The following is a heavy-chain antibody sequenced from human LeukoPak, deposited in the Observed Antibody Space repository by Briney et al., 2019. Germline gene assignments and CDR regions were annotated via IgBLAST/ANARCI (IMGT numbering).Heavy chain of an antibody. Sequence: PGGSLRLSCAASGFTFSSYSMNWVRQDPGKGLEWVSSISSSSSYIYYADSVKGRFTISRDNAKNSLYLQMNSLRAEDTAVYYCARDTWQQLVLYYYYMDVWGKGTTVTVSS. J-gene: IGHJ6*03. V-gene: IGHV3-21*01. CDR3: ARDTWQQLVLYYYYMDV. D-gene: IGHD6-13*01. CDR1: GFTFSSYS. CDR2: ISSSSSYI.